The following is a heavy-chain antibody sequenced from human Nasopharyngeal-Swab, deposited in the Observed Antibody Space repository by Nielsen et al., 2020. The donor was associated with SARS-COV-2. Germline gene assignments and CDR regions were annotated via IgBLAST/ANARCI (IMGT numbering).Heavy chain of an antibody. Sequence: GGSLRLSCAASGFTFGTYSMNWVRQAPGKGLEWVSAISGSGGSTYYADSVKGRFTISRDNSKNTLYLQMNSLRAEDTAVYYCAKVSWEWELLRWYFDYWGQGTLVTVSS. J-gene: IGHJ4*02. D-gene: IGHD1-26*01. CDR3: AKVSWEWELLRWYFDY. CDR2: ISGSGGST. V-gene: IGHV3-23*01. CDR1: GFTFGTYS.